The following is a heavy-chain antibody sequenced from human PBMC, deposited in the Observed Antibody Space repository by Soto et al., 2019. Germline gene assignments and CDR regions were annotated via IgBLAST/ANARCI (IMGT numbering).Heavy chain of an antibody. CDR2: TIPMFGTT. CDR3: TRCGIRYHSIGYYLGIDGMDV. Sequence: QVQLVQSGAEVKKPESSVRVSCKASGGTFNSYAITWVRQAPGQGLDWMGGTIPMFGTTNYAEKFQGRVTITADESTNTAYMELSSLRSEDTAVYYCTRCGIRYHSIGYYLGIDGMDVWGQGTTVIGSS. D-gene: IGHD3-22*01. J-gene: IGHJ6*02. CDR1: GGTFNSYA. V-gene: IGHV1-69*12.